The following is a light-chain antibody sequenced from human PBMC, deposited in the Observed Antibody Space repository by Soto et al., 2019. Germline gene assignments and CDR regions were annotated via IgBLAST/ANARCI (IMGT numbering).Light chain of an antibody. Sequence: EIVMTQSPATLSVSPGERATLSCRASQSVSSNLAWYQQKPGQAPRLLIYGASTRATGIPARFSGSGSGTDFTLTISSLQSEEFAVYYCQQYNNWPPLPFGQGTKVEIK. V-gene: IGKV3-15*01. CDR2: GAS. J-gene: IGKJ1*01. CDR3: QQYNNWPPLP. CDR1: QSVSSN.